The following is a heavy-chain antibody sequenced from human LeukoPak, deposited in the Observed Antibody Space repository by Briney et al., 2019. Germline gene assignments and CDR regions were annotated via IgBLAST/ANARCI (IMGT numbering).Heavy chain of an antibody. D-gene: IGHD5-24*01. V-gene: IGHV7-4-1*02. J-gene: IGHJ4*02. Sequence: ASVKVSCKASGYTFTNYAMNWVRQAPGQGLEWMGWINTNTGNPTYAQGFTGRFVFSLDISVSTAYLQISSLKAEDTAVYYCARDDTPAPGRDNYSWVDYWGQGTLVTVSS. CDR2: INTNTGNP. CDR3: ARDDTPAPGRDNYSWVDY. CDR1: GYTFTNYA.